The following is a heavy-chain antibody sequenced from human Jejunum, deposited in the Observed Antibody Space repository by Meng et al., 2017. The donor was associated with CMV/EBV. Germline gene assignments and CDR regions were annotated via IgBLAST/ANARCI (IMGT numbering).Heavy chain of an antibody. J-gene: IGHJ4*02. V-gene: IGHV3-23*01. CDR2: ISGSGGTT. D-gene: IGHD2/OR15-2a*01. CDR3: AKALGIDFSDFDY. CDR1: GFIFDTYA. Sequence: VKLWGCGGGLVQPGGTLRLSCAASGFIFDTYAMGWVRQAPGKGLDWVSAISGSGGTTYYADSVKGRFTISRDNSKNTLYLQMNSLRAEDTAVYYCAKALGIDFSDFDYWGRGTLVTVSS.